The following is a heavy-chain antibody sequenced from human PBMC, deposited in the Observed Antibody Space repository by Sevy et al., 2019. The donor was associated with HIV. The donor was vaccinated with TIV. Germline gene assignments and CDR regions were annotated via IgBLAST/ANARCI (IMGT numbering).Heavy chain of an antibody. Sequence: GGSLRLSCAASGFTFDDYAMHWVRQAPGKGLEWVSGISWNSGSIGYADSVKGRFTISRDNAKNSLYLQMNSLRAEDTALYYCAKDSIAVAGTRISTFCYGMDVWGQGTTVTVSS. V-gene: IGHV3-9*01. CDR3: AKDSIAVAGTRISTFCYGMDV. D-gene: IGHD6-19*01. CDR1: GFTFDDYA. CDR2: ISWNSGSI. J-gene: IGHJ6*02.